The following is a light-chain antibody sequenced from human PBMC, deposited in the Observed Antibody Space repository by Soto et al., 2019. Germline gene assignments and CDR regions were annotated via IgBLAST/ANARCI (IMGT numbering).Light chain of an antibody. Sequence: EIVLTQSPATLSLSPGERATLSCRASQSVSSYLTWYQQKPGQTPRLLIYDASNRAPGVPARFSGSGSGTDFTLTINSLEPEDFAVYYCQQRANWPRTFGQGTKVEIK. J-gene: IGKJ1*01. CDR3: QQRANWPRT. V-gene: IGKV3-11*01. CDR2: DAS. CDR1: QSVSSY.